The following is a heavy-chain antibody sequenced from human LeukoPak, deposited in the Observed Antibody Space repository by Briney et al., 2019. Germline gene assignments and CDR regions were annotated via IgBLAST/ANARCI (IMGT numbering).Heavy chain of an antibody. Sequence: GGSLRLSCAASGFTFSTYWMSWVRQVPGKGLEWVANIKQDGSQTYYVDSVRGRFTISRDNAKNSLYLQMNSLTAEDTAVYYCARLYCSGATCYANLDYWGQGTLVAVSS. CDR2: IKQDGSQT. D-gene: IGHD2-15*01. J-gene: IGHJ4*02. CDR3: ARLYCSGATCYANLDY. CDR1: GFTFSTYW. V-gene: IGHV3-7*04.